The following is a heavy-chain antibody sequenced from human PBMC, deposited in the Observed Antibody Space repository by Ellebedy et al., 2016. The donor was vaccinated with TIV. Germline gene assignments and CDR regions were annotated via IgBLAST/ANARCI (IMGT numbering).Heavy chain of an antibody. Sequence: GESLKISCAASGFTFSSFGMHWVRQAPGKGLELVALIWYDGSNEYYANSVEGRFTISRDNSKNTMYLHINSLRAEDTAVYYCARGPYDFSIGFDLWGQGTLVTVSS. D-gene: IGHD3-3*01. CDR2: IWYDGSNE. CDR1: GFTFSSFG. J-gene: IGHJ4*02. CDR3: ARGPYDFSIGFDL. V-gene: IGHV3-33*01.